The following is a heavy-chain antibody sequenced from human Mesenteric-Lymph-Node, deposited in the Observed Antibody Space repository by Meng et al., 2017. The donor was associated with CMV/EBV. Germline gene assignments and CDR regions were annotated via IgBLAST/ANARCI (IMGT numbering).Heavy chain of an antibody. CDR1: GGTFSSYA. D-gene: IGHD3-3*01. V-gene: IGHV1-69*05. Sequence: SVKVSCKASGGTFSSYAISWVRQAPGQGLEWMGGIIPVLRSTNYAQKFQGRITLSTDDSSNTAYMDLSSLTSDDTAVYYCATFTDFWSGYYRGWLDPWGQGTLVTVSS. CDR2: IIPVLRST. J-gene: IGHJ5*02. CDR3: ATFTDFWSGYYRGWLDP.